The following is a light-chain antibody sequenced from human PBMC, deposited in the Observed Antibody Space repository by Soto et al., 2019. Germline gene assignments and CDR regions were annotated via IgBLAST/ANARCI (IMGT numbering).Light chain of an antibody. CDR3: AAWDDSLGGPE. J-gene: IGLJ3*02. Sequence: QSVLTQPPSASGTPGQTVTISCSGSSSNIGSNYVSWYQQLPGTAPKLLIYSNNQRPSGVPDRFSGSKSGTSASLAISGLWSEDEADYYCAAWDDSLGGPEFGGGTKLTVL. CDR1: SSNIGSNY. CDR2: SNN. V-gene: IGLV1-47*02.